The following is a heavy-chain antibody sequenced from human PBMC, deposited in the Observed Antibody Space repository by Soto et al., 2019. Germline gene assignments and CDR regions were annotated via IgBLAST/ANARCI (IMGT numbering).Heavy chain of an antibody. CDR1: GASVSSNSAA. CDR3: ARDPDYYDSSGYYRESAGFDI. D-gene: IGHD3-22*01. Sequence: SQTLSLTCAISGASVSSNSAAWNWIRQSPSRGLEWLGRTYYRSKWYNDYAVSVKSRITINPDTSKNQFSLQLNSVTPEDTAVYYCARDPDYYDSSGYYRESAGFDIWGQGTMVTVS. J-gene: IGHJ3*02. CDR2: TYYRSKWYN. V-gene: IGHV6-1*01.